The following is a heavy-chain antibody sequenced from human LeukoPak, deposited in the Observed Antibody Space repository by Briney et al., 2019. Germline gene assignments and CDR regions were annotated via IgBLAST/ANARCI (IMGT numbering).Heavy chain of an antibody. CDR2: ISGSGGNT. Sequence: PGGSLRLSCAASGFTFSNSAMSWVRQAPGKGLEWVSHISGSGGNTYHADSVKGRFTISRDNSKNTLYLRMNSLRAEDTAIYYCAKDMLGTVSDYFDDWGQGTLVTVSS. D-gene: IGHD1-7*01. CDR1: GFTFSNSA. J-gene: IGHJ4*02. CDR3: AKDMLGTVSDYFDD. V-gene: IGHV3-23*01.